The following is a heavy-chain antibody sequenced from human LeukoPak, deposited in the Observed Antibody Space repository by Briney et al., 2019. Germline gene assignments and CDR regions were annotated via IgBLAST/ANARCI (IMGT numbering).Heavy chain of an antibody. V-gene: IGHV3-30*02. CDR3: AKDPWNPTVSSAASAFDI. Sequence: GGSLRLSCSAFGFTFGDYALHWVRQAPGKGLEWLAFIRYDGSDSYYADSVKGRFTISRDNSKNTLYLQMNSLRAEDTAVYYCAKDPWNPTVSSAASAFDIWGQGTMVTVSS. CDR1: GFTFGDYA. D-gene: IGHD6-25*01. J-gene: IGHJ3*02. CDR2: IRYDGSDS.